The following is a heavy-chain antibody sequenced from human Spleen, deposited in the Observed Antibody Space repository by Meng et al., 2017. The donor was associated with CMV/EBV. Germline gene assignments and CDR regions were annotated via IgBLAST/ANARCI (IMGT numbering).Heavy chain of an antibody. D-gene: IGHD2-21*01. CDR3: AKDLPVVVIAISPADY. CDR2: ISGSGGST. CDR1: GGTFSSYA. Sequence: SCKASGGTFSSYAMSWVRQAPGKGLEWVSAISGSGGSTYYADSVKGRFTISRDNSKNTLYLQMNSLRAEDTAVYYCAKDLPVVVIAISPADYWGQGTLVTVSS. J-gene: IGHJ4*02. V-gene: IGHV3-23*01.